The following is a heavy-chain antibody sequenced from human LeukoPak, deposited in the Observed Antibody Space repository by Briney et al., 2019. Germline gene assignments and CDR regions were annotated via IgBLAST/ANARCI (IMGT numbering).Heavy chain of an antibody. CDR2: MNPNSGNT. CDR3: ARDRENIAVAEKLYYFDY. D-gene: IGHD6-19*01. Sequence: ASVKVSCKASGYTFTSYDINWVRQATGQGLEWMGWMNPNSGNTGYAQKFQGRVTMTRNTSISTAYMELSSLRSEDTAVYYCARDRENIAVAEKLYYFDYWGQGTLVTVSS. CDR1: GYTFTSYD. J-gene: IGHJ4*02. V-gene: IGHV1-8*01.